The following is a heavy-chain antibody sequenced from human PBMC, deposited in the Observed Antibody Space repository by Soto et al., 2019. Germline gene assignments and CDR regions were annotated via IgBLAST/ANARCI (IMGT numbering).Heavy chain of an antibody. V-gene: IGHV3-9*01. D-gene: IGHD3-9*01. CDR2: VNYNGGYV. J-gene: IGHJ3*01. Sequence: GGSLRLSCAASGFTFNDYAMNWFRQVPGKGLEWVAGVNYNGGYVEYAESVKGRFTISRDNSKNSLYLQMNSLRTEDTAFYFCAKDKDEYFDIMTELLSASDLWGHGTMVTVSS. CDR3: AKDKDEYFDIMTELLSASDL. CDR1: GFTFNDYA.